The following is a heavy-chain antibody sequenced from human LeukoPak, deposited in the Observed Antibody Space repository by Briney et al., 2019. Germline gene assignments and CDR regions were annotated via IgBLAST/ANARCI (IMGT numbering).Heavy chain of an antibody. J-gene: IGHJ3*02. CDR2: IYHSGST. V-gene: IGHV4-4*02. CDR3: ARDPYRRGFDI. D-gene: IGHD1-14*01. CDR1: GGSISSSNW. Sequence: SETLSLTCAVSGGSISSSNWWSWVRQPPGKGLEWIGEIYHSGSTNYNPSLKSRVTISVDTSKNQFSLKLSSVTAADTAVYYCARDPYRRGFDIWGQGTMVTVSS.